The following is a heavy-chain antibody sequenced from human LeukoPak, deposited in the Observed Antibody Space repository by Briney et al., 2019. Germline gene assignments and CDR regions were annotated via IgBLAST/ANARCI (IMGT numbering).Heavy chain of an antibody. CDR3: ARDSSGWRADAFDI. CDR1: GFTFSAYA. J-gene: IGHJ3*02. V-gene: IGHV3-23*01. CDR2: ISAGGAAT. Sequence: PGGSLRLSCAASGFTFSAYAMNWVRQAPGKGLEWVSLISAGGAATHYADSVKGRFTISRDNSKNTLYLQMNDLRAEDTAVYYCARDSSGWRADAFDIWGQGTMVTVSS. D-gene: IGHD6-19*01.